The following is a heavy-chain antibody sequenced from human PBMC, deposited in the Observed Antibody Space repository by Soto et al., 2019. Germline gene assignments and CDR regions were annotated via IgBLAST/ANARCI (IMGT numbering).Heavy chain of an antibody. J-gene: IGHJ4*02. D-gene: IGHD4-17*01. CDR3: AKVGDYYMSCFDF. Sequence: GGSLRLSCVGSGFTFSSYAMSWVRQAPGKGLEWVSGISGSGTYTHHGDSVKGRFTISRDNSKNTLYLQMNSLRAEDTARYYCAKVGDYYMSCFDFWGQGTLVTVSS. CDR1: GFTFSSYA. CDR2: ISGSGTYT. V-gene: IGHV3-23*01.